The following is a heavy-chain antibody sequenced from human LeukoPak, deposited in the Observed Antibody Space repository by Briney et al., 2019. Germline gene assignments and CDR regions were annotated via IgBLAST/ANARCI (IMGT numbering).Heavy chain of an antibody. Sequence: ASVTVSCKASGYTFTGYYMHWVRPAPGQGLEWMGWINPNSGGTNYAQKFQGRVTMTRDTSINTAYMELSRLRSDDTAVYYCATLGVGATIGLDYWGQGTLVTVSS. D-gene: IGHD1-26*01. CDR1: GYTFTGYY. CDR2: INPNSGGT. V-gene: IGHV1-2*02. J-gene: IGHJ4*02. CDR3: ATLGVGATIGLDY.